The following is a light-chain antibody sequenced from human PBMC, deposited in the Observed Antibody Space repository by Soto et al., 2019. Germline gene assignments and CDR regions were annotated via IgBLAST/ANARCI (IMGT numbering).Light chain of an antibody. CDR2: AAS. J-gene: IGKJ2*01. V-gene: IGKV1-5*01. CDR1: QSISSH. Sequence: DIQMTQSPSTLSASVGDRVTITCRASQSISSHLAWYQQRPGKAPEVLIYAASTLESGVPSRFIGSGSGTKFTLTISSLQPDDFATYNCKQYRSNSYTCGQGTKLEIK. CDR3: KQYRSNSYT.